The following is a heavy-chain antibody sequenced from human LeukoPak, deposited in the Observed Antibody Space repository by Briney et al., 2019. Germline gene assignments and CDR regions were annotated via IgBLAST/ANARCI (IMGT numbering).Heavy chain of an antibody. V-gene: IGHV1-2*02. CDR3: ARVYCSSTSCFVYWFDP. J-gene: IGHJ5*02. D-gene: IGHD2-2*01. Sequence: ASVKVSCKASGYTFTDYYMHWVRQAPGQGLEWMGWINPNRGGTNYAQKLQGRVTMTTDTSTSTAYMELRSLRSDDTAVYYCARVYCSSTSCFVYWFDPWGQGTLVTVSS. CDR2: INPNRGGT. CDR1: GYTFTDYY.